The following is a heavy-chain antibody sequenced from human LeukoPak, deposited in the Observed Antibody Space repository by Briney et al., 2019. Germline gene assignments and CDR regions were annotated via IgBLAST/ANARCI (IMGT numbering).Heavy chain of an antibody. CDR3: ARGILEVYYFDL. V-gene: IGHV4-34*01. D-gene: IGHD1-1*01. CDR2: IHHSGAT. J-gene: IGHJ2*01. Sequence: GEIHHSGATNYNPSLKSRATILLDKSKNQFSLKLRSVTAADTAVYYCARGILEVYYFDLWGRGTLVTVSS.